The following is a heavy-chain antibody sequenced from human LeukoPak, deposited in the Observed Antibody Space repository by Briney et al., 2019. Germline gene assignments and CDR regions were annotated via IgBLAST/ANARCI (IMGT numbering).Heavy chain of an antibody. J-gene: IGHJ5*02. Sequence: PGGSLRLSCAASGFSFSSYAMSWVRQAPGKGLEWVSSISSSGGSTYYADSVKGRFIISRDNSRNTLYLQMDSLRAEDTALYFCAKDQRLVAARDKQFDPWGQGTLVTVAS. D-gene: IGHD2-15*01. CDR3: AKDQRLVAARDKQFDP. CDR2: ISSSGGST. V-gene: IGHV3-23*01. CDR1: GFSFSSYA.